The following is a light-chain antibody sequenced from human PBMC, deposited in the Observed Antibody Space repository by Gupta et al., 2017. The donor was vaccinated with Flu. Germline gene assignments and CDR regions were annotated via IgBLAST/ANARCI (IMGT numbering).Light chain of an antibody. CDR3: RQGAPWPWA. V-gene: IGKV2-30*01. J-gene: IGKJ1*01. CDR1: QSLVYSDGNTV. CDR2: LVS. Sequence: VTLGPTASIHCMSSQSLVYSDGNTVLHWFQQRPGQAPRRLIYLVSHRDSGVPDRFSGSGSGTEFTLKISRVEAEDVGIYFCRQGAPWPWAFGQGTKVEI.